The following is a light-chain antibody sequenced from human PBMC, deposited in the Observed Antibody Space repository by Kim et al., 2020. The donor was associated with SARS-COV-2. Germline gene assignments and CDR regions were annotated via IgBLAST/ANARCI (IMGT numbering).Light chain of an antibody. CDR1: SSNIGADYD. J-gene: IGLJ1*01. CDR2: CNN. CDR3: QSYDSSLSGCYV. V-gene: IGLV1-40*01. Sequence: RVTIAGTASSSNIGADYDVHWYQQLPGTAPKLLIYCNNNRPSGVPDRFSGSKSGTSAYLAITGFQAEDEANYYCQSYDSSLSGCYVFGTGTKVTVL.